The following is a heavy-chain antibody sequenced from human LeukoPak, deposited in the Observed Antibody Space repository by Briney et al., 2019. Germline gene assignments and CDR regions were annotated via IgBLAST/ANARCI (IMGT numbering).Heavy chain of an antibody. J-gene: IGHJ5*02. Sequence: PSETLSLTCTVSGGSISSYYWSWIRQPAGKGLEWIGRIYTSGSTNYNPSLKSRVTMSVDTSKNQFSLKLRSVTAADTATYYCASSVGWLQFGLAIYHWGQGTLVTVSS. V-gene: IGHV4-4*07. D-gene: IGHD5-24*01. CDR1: GGSISSYY. CDR2: IYTSGST. CDR3: ASSVGWLQFGLAIYH.